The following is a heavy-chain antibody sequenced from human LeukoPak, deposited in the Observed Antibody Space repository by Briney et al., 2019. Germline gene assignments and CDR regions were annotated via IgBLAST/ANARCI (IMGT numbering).Heavy chain of an antibody. CDR2: ISTSSRYI. J-gene: IGHJ4*02. D-gene: IGHD2-15*01. CDR3: AKRNGSSVVVAAIPFDY. V-gene: IGHV3-21*04. Sequence: GGSLRLSCAASGFIFSTYNMNWVRQAPGKGLEWVSSISTSSRYIYYADSVKGRFTISRDNSKNTLYLQMNSLRAEDTAVYYCAKRNGSSVVVAAIPFDYWGQGTLVTVSS. CDR1: GFIFSTYN.